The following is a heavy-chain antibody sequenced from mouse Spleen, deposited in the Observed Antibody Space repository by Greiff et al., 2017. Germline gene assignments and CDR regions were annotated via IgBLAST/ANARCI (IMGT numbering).Heavy chain of an antibody. D-gene: IGHD2-14*01. Sequence: QVQLQQSGAELVRPGTSVKVSCKASGYAFTNYLIEWVKQRPGQGLEWIGVINPGSGGTNYNEKFKGKATLTADKSSSTAYMQLSSLTSDDSAVYFCARGNYRYDLYAMDYWGQGTSVTVSS. J-gene: IGHJ4*01. CDR3: ARGNYRYDLYAMDY. CDR2: INPGSGGT. V-gene: IGHV1-54*01. CDR1: GYAFTNYL.